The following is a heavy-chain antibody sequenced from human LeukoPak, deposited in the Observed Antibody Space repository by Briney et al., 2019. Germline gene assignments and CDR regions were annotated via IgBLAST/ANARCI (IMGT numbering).Heavy chain of an antibody. D-gene: IGHD6-13*01. Sequence: SETLSLTCTVSGGSISSYYWSWIRQPPGKGLEWIGYIYYSGSTNYNPSLKSRVTISVDTSKNQFSPKLSSVTAADTAVYYCARVRDSSSWYPNYYYYYYMDVWGKGTTVTISS. CDR2: IYYSGST. J-gene: IGHJ6*03. CDR1: GGSISSYY. CDR3: ARVRDSSSWYPNYYYYYYMDV. V-gene: IGHV4-59*01.